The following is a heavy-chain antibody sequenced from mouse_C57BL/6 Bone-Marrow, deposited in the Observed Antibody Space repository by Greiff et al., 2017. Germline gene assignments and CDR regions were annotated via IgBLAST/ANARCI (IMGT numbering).Heavy chain of an antibody. D-gene: IGHD4-1*01. J-gene: IGHJ1*03. V-gene: IGHV5-6*01. Sequence: EVQLQQSGGDLVKPGGSLKLSCAASGFTFSSYGMSWVRQTPDKRLEWVATISSGGSYTYYPDSVKGRFTISRDNAKNTLYLQMSSLKSEDTAMYYCARHENWDGDWYFDVWGTGTTVTVSS. CDR2: ISSGGSYT. CDR1: GFTFSSYG. CDR3: ARHENWDGDWYFDV.